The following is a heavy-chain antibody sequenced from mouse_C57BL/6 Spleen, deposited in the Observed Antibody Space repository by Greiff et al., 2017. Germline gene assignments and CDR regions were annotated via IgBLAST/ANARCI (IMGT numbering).Heavy chain of an antibody. CDR1: GFTFSSYA. CDR3: ARDGNYVFFDY. V-gene: IGHV5-4*01. CDR2: ISDGGSYT. J-gene: IGHJ2*01. Sequence: DVMLVESGGGLVKPGGSLKLSCAASGFTFSSYAMSWVRQTPEKRLEWVATISDGGSYTYYPDNVKGRFTISRDNAKNNLYLQMSHLTSEDTAMYCGARDGNYVFFDYWGQGTTLTVSS. D-gene: IGHD2-1*01.